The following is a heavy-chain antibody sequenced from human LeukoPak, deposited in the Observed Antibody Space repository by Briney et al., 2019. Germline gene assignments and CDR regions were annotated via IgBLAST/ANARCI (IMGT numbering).Heavy chain of an antibody. V-gene: IGHV3-49*04. Sequence: HPGGSLRLSCTTSGFSFGDYAMTWVRQAPGKGLEWVGFIRSKAYGGTTEYAASVKGRLTISRDDSKSIAYLQMNSLKTEDTAVYYCTRTYIIAAAGTYDYWGQGTLVTVSS. D-gene: IGHD6-13*01. CDR3: TRTYIIAAAGTYDY. J-gene: IGHJ4*02. CDR1: GFSFGDYA. CDR2: IRSKAYGGTT.